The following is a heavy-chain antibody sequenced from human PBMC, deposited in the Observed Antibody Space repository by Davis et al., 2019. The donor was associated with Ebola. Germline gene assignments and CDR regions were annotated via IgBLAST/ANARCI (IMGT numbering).Heavy chain of an antibody. CDR1: GGSISSSSYY. CDR3: ARRVTYYYDSSGYTIHYYFDY. Sequence: MPGGPLRPPCTVSGGSISSSSYYWGWIRHPPGKGLEWIGSIYYSGSTYYNPSLKSRVTISVDTSKNQFSLKLSSVTAADTAVYYCARRVTYYYDSSGYTIHYYFDYWGQGTLVTVSS. CDR2: IYYSGST. J-gene: IGHJ4*02. V-gene: IGHV4-39*01. D-gene: IGHD3-22*01.